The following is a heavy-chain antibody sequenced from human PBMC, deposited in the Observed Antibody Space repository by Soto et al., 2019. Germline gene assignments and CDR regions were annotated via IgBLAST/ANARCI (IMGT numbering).Heavy chain of an antibody. CDR1: GGSFTGYY. J-gene: IGHJ5*02. D-gene: IGHD6-6*01. Sequence: SETLSRTCAVCGGSFTGYYWSRIRQSPGKGLEWIAEVDHSGTTKYYNPSLKSRVTISLDTSNNQMSLEMNSVTAADTAVYYCARGRIARRLINWFDPWAQGTLVTVSS. CDR2: VDHSGTT. V-gene: IGHV4-34*01. CDR3: ARGRIARRLINWFDP.